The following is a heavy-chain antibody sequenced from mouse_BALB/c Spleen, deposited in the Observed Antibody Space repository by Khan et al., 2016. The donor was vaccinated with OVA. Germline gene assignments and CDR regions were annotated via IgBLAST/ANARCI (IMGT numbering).Heavy chain of an antibody. CDR2: IIYTGNT. Sequence: EVQLQESGPSLVKPSQTLSLTCSVTGDSITSGYWNWIRKFPGNKLEYMGYIIYTGNTYYNPSLKSRISLTRHPSKNQYYLQLTSVTTEDTATDYCARSTYRYAFVYWGQGTLVTVSA. CDR3: ARSTYRYAFVY. D-gene: IGHD2-14*01. CDR1: GDSITSGY. J-gene: IGHJ3*01. V-gene: IGHV3-8*02.